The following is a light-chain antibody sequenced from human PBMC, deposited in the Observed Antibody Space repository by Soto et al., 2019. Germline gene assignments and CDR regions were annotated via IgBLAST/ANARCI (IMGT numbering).Light chain of an antibody. CDR3: QQYKHWQST. CDR2: GAS. V-gene: IGKV3-15*01. CDR1: QSISSN. J-gene: IGKJ3*01. Sequence: EIVMTQSPATLSVSPGERATLSCRASQSISSNLAWYQQKPGQAPRLLIYGASTRATGIPATFSGSGSGTECTPTISRLPTEAFAAYYCQQYKHWQSTFGPGTKVDIK.